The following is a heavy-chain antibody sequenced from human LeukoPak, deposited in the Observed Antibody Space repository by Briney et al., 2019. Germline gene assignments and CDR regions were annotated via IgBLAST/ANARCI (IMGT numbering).Heavy chain of an antibody. J-gene: IGHJ4*02. CDR1: GFTFSSYA. D-gene: IGHD3-22*01. V-gene: IGHV3-23*01. CDR2: ISGTDGTT. CDR3: AKALYDSGAYSFDY. Sequence: PGGSLRLSCAASGFTFSSYAMTWVRQAPGEGLECVSAISGTDGTTYYADSVKGRFTISRDNSKNTLYLQMTSLRAEDTALYYCAKALYDSGAYSFDYWGQGTLVTVSS.